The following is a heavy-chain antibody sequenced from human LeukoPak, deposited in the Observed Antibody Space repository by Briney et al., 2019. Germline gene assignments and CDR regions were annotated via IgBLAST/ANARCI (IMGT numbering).Heavy chain of an antibody. D-gene: IGHD2-2*01. CDR2: ISSSSNYI. V-gene: IGHV3-21*01. CDR3: ARDAGDIVVVPAADDAFDI. J-gene: IGHJ3*02. CDR1: GFTFSSYS. Sequence: GGALRLSCAASGFTFSSYSMNRVRQAPGKGLEWVSSISSSSNYIYYADSVKGRFTISSDNAKNSLYLQMNSLRAEDTAVYYCARDAGDIVVVPAADDAFDIWGQGTMVTVSS.